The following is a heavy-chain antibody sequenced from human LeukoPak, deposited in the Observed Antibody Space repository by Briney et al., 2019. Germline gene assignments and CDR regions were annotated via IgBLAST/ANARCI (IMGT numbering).Heavy chain of an antibody. J-gene: IGHJ6*03. V-gene: IGHV3-30*18. CDR1: GSTFSSHW. D-gene: IGHD4-17*01. Sequence: PGGSLRLSCAASGSTFSSHWMSWVREAPGKGLEWVAVISYDGSNKYYADSVKGRFTISRDNSKNTLYLQMNSLRAEDTAVYYCAKDDYGDYTGGYYYYIDVWGKGTTVTVSS. CDR3: AKDDYGDYTGGYYYYIDV. CDR2: ISYDGSNK.